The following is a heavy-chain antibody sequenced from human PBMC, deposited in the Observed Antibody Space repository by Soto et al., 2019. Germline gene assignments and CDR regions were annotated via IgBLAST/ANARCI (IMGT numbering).Heavy chain of an antibody. CDR2: IYWDDDK. V-gene: IGHV2-5*02. CDR3: AHSYGGNLFDY. CDR1: GFSLSTSGVG. Sequence: QITLKESGPTLVKPTQTLTLTCTFSGFSLSTSGVGVGWIRQPPGKALEWLALIYWDDDKRYSPSLKSRLTITKDNPKNQVALTMTNMDPVDTATYYCAHSYGGNLFDYWGQGTLVTVSS. D-gene: IGHD2-15*01. J-gene: IGHJ4*02.